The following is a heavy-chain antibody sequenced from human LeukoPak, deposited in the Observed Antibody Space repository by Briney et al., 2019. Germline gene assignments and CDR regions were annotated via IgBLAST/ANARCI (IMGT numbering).Heavy chain of an antibody. CDR1: VGSINSYY. V-gene: IGHV4-59*01. CDR3: ARERTTYYYYYGMDV. J-gene: IGHJ6*02. Sequence: SETLSLTCIVSVGSINSYYCSWIRQPPPKGLEWIGNIYYSGRTNYNPSLKSRVTISVDTSKNQFSLKLSSVTAADTAVYYCARERTTYYYYYGMDVWGQGTTVTVSS. D-gene: IGHD1-1*01. CDR2: IYYSGRT.